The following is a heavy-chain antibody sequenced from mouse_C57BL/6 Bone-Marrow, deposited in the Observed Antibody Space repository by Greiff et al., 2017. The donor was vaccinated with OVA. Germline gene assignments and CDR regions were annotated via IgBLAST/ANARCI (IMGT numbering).Heavy chain of an antibody. CDR1: GYTFTSYG. D-gene: IGHD1-1*01. Sequence: VMLVESGAELARPGASVKLSCKASGYTFTSYGISWVKQRTGQGLEWIGEIYPRSGNTYYNEKFKGKATLTADKSSSTAYMELRSLTSEDSAVYFCARDGSSFYAMDYWGQGTSVTVSS. V-gene: IGHV1-81*01. J-gene: IGHJ4*01. CDR3: ARDGSSFYAMDY. CDR2: IYPRSGNT.